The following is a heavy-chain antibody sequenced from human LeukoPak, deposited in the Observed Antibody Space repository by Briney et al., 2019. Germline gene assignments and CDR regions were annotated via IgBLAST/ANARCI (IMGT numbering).Heavy chain of an antibody. Sequence: ASVKVSCKSSGYTFTSYYMHWVRQAPGQGLEWMGIINPSGGSTSYAQKFQGRVTMTRDTSTSTVYMELSSLRSEDTAVYYCAREGYSYGYPDYWGQGTLVTVSS. D-gene: IGHD5-18*01. V-gene: IGHV1-46*01. CDR3: AREGYSYGYPDY. CDR2: INPSGGST. J-gene: IGHJ4*02. CDR1: GYTFTSYY.